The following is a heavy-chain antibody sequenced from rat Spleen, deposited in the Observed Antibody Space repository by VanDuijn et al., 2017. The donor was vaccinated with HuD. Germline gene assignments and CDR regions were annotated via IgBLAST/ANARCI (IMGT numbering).Heavy chain of an antibody. CDR3: ARWGEARS. V-gene: IGHV5-7*01. Sequence: EVQLVESGGGLVQPGRSMKLSCAASGFTFSHYDMAWVRQAPKKGLEWVATISFDGRTTNHRDSVKGRFTLSRDNAKSTLDLQMDSLGSEDTGTYYCARWGEARSWGQGVMVTVSS. J-gene: IGHJ2*01. CDR1: GFTFSHYD. CDR2: ISFDGRTT.